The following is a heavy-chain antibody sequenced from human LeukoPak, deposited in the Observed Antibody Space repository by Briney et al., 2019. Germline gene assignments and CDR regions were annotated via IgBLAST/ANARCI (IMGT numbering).Heavy chain of an antibody. CDR1: GYTFTGYY. D-gene: IGHD3-22*01. Sequence: GASVKVSCKASGYTFTGYYMHWVRQAPGQGLEWMGRINPNSGGTNYAQKFQGRVTMTRDTAISKAYMELSRLRSDDTAVYYCARDPYYYDSSGYYQNYYYYMDVWGKGTTVTVSS. CDR2: INPNSGGT. CDR3: ARDPYYYDSSGYYQNYYYYMDV. J-gene: IGHJ6*03. V-gene: IGHV1-2*06.